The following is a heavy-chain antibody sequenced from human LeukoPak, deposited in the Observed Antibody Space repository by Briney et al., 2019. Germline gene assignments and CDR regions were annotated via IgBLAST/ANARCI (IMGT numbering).Heavy chain of an antibody. CDR1: GFTFDDYA. Sequence: GRSLRLSCAASGFTFDDYAMHWVRQAPGKGLEWVSGISWNSGSIGYADSVKGRFTISRDNAKNSLYLQMNSLRAEDTALYYCAKDIGARDGCFDYRGQGTLVTVSS. CDR3: AKDIGARDGCFDY. D-gene: IGHD5-24*01. J-gene: IGHJ4*02. CDR2: ISWNSGSI. V-gene: IGHV3-9*01.